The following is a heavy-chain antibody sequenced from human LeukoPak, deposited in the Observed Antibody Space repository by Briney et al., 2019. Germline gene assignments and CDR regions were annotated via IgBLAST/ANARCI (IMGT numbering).Heavy chain of an antibody. Sequence: GGSLRLSCAASGFTFITYAMSWVRQAPGKGLEWVSAISGSGGSTYYADSVRGRFTISRDNSKNTLYLQMNSLKTEDTAVYYCTTALYDWNDVNYWGQGTLVTVSS. CDR3: TTALYDWNDVNY. D-gene: IGHD1-1*01. CDR1: GFTFITYA. CDR2: ISGSGGST. J-gene: IGHJ4*02. V-gene: IGHV3-23*01.